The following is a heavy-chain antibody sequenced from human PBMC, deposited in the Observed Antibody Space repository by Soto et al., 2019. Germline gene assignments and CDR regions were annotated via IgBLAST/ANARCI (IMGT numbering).Heavy chain of an antibody. CDR3: ARDVWHDGSHFAY. CDR2: ISYDGSNK. V-gene: IGHV3-30-3*01. CDR1: GFTFSNYA. Sequence: QVQLVESGGGVVQPGRSLRLSCTASGFTFSNYAMHWVRQAPGKGLEWVAVISYDGSNKYYAASVKGRFTISRDNSKNTLYRQINSQRAEDTAVYYGARDVWHDGSHFAYWGQGTLVTVSS. J-gene: IGHJ4*02. D-gene: IGHD3-22*01.